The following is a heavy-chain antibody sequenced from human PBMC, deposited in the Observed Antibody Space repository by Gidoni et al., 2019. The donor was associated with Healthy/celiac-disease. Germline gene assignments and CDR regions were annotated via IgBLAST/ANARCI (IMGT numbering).Heavy chain of an antibody. CDR1: GFTFSNYW. V-gene: IGHV3-74*01. Sequence: EVQLVESGGGLVQPGGSLRLSCAASGFTFSNYWMPWVRQAPGKGLVWVSRINGDGGSTAYADSARGRFTISRDNAKNTLYLQMNSVRAEDTAVYYCARDIYCSGGSCYPGDDAFDIWGQGTMVTVSS. CDR2: INGDGGST. D-gene: IGHD2-15*01. CDR3: ARDIYCSGGSCYPGDDAFDI. J-gene: IGHJ3*02.